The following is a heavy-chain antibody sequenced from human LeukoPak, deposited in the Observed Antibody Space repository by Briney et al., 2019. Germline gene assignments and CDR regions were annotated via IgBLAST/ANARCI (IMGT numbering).Heavy chain of an antibody. V-gene: IGHV1-46*01. Sequence: ASVNVSCKASGYTFTIYYMHWVRQAPGQGLEWMGIINPSGGSTSYAQKFQGRVTMTRDTSTSTVYMELSSLRSEDTAVYYCARELDDFWSGYAPYYYYYYGMDVWGQGTTVTVSS. CDR2: INPSGGST. CDR1: GYTFTIYY. J-gene: IGHJ6*02. CDR3: ARELDDFWSGYAPYYYYYYGMDV. D-gene: IGHD3-3*01.